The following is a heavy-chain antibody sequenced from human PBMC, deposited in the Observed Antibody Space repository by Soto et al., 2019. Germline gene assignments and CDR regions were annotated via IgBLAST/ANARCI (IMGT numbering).Heavy chain of an antibody. D-gene: IGHD5-12*01. CDR2: ISAYNGNT. V-gene: IGHV1-18*01. Sequence: QVQLVQSGAEVKKPGASVKVSCKASGYTFTSYGINWVRQAPGQGLEWMGWISAYNGNTHYAQKLQGRVTMTTDTSTSTAYRELRSLRSDDTAGYYCARVQSGYDFAYWGQGTLVTVSS. J-gene: IGHJ4*02. CDR3: ARVQSGYDFAY. CDR1: GYTFTSYG.